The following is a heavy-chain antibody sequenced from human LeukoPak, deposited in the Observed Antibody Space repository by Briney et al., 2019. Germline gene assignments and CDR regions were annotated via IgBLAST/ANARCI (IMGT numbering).Heavy chain of an antibody. D-gene: IGHD6-13*01. CDR1: GGSFSGYY. CDR2: INHSGST. J-gene: IGHJ4*02. V-gene: IGHV4-34*01. CDR3: ARARWAGSSWYYFDY. Sequence: KSSETLSLTCAVYGGSFSGYYWSWIRQPPGKGLEWIGEINHSGSTNYNPSLKSRVTISVDTSKDQFSLKLSSVTAADTAVYYCARARWAGSSWYYFDYWGQGTLVTVSS.